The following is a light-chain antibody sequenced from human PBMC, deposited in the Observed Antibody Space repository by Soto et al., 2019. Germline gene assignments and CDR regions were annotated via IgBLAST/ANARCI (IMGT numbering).Light chain of an antibody. Sequence: DIQMTQSPRFLSASVGDRVTITCRASQNIRTYLTWYQQKPGKGPTVLIYAASTLQRGVPSRVSGSTTGTDFTRTITGLQPEDSATYYCQQTLSVPRTFGLGTKVEIK. J-gene: IGKJ1*01. V-gene: IGKV1-39*01. CDR2: AAS. CDR1: QNIRTY. CDR3: QQTLSVPRT.